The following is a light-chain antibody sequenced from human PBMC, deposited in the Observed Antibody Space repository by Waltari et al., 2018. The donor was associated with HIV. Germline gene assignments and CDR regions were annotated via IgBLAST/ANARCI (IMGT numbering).Light chain of an antibody. J-gene: IGKJ1*01. Sequence: DIVMTQSPDYLAVSLGERATIICKSSHSVLYYSNNKNYLAWYQQKPGQSPNLLMYWASTRESGVPDRFTGSGSGTDFTLTISSLQAEDVAIYYCQQYHTIPWTFGHGTRVEIK. V-gene: IGKV4-1*01. CDR3: QQYHTIPWT. CDR2: WAS. CDR1: HSVLYYSNNKNY.